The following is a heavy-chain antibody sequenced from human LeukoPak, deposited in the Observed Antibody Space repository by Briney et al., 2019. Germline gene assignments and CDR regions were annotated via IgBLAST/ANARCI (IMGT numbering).Heavy chain of an antibody. CDR1: GGTFSSYV. Sequence: SVKVSCKASGGTFSSYVISWVRQAPGQGLEWMGGIIPIFGTANYAQKFQGRVTITTDESTSTAYMELSSLRSEDTAVYYCATTRAQYCGGDCSFDYWGQGTLVTVSS. CDR3: ATTRAQYCGGDCSFDY. V-gene: IGHV1-69*05. D-gene: IGHD2-21*02. CDR2: IIPIFGTA. J-gene: IGHJ4*02.